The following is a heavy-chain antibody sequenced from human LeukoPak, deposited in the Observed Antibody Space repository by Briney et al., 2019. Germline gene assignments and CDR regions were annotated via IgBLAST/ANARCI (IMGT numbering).Heavy chain of an antibody. CDR1: GGSISNFF. CDR2: IYSSGST. V-gene: IGHV4-59*01. J-gene: IGHJ3*01. D-gene: IGHD4-23*01. Sequence: SETLSLTCTVSGGSISNFFWNWDRRPSGKGLEWIGYIYSSGSTYYNPSLKSRLTISLDTSKNQFSLQMSSVTAADTAVYYCARSDYGGNSAALGLWAQGTVLTVSS. CDR3: ARSDYGGNSAALGL.